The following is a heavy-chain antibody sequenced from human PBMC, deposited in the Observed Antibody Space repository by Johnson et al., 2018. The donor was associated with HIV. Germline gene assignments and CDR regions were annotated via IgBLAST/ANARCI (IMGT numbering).Heavy chain of an antibody. CDR3: AKSPSMVQGVPRYDAFDI. CDR1: GFTFSSYA. V-gene: IGHV3-30-3*02. D-gene: IGHD3-10*01. CDR2: IPYDGYNK. Sequence: QMQLVESGGGVVQPGRSLRPSCAASGFTFSSYALHWVRQAPGKGLEWVAVIPYDGYNKDYVATVKGRLTISRDYSKNTLYLQMNSLRAEDTAVYYCAKSPSMVQGVPRYDAFDIWGQGTMVTVSS. J-gene: IGHJ3*02.